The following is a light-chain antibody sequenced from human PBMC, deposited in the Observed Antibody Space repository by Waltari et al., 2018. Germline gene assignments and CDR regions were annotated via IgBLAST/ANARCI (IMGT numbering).Light chain of an antibody. CDR2: VNSDGSH. V-gene: IGLV4-69*01. Sequence: LVLTPSPSASASLAASVTLTCSLPGEYSAYAIAVPQVLTIKGPRYLITVNSDGSHKKGEGISDRFAGSSSDLDRNLIISRLQADDEADYFCQTWGTGFQVFGSGTKLTVL. CDR1: GEYSAYA. J-gene: IGLJ3*02. CDR3: QTWGTGFQV.